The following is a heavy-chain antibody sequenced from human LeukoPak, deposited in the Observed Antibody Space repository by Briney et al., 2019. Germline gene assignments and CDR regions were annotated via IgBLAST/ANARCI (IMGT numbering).Heavy chain of an antibody. D-gene: IGHD1-26*01. CDR1: GDSVSSNSAA. Sequence: SQTLSLTCAISGDSVSSNSAAWNWIRQSPSRGLEWLGRTYYRSKWYNNYAVSVESRITINADTSRNQFSLQLNSVTPEDTAVYYCARGKKDRGSYYPHPFDYWGQGTLVTVSS. CDR2: TYYRSKWYN. V-gene: IGHV6-1*01. J-gene: IGHJ4*02. CDR3: ARGKKDRGSYYPHPFDY.